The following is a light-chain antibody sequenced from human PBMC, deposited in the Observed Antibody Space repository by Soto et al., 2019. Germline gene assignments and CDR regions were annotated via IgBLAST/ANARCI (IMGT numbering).Light chain of an antibody. CDR1: QSVSSD. V-gene: IGKV3-15*01. Sequence: EIVMTQSPATLSASPGEGVTLSCRASQSVSSDLAWYQQKPGQSPRLLMYGASTRATDIPARFSGGGSGTEFTLTISSLQSEDVAIYYCQQYHDWPPITFGPGTKVDIK. J-gene: IGKJ3*01. CDR2: GAS. CDR3: QQYHDWPPIT.